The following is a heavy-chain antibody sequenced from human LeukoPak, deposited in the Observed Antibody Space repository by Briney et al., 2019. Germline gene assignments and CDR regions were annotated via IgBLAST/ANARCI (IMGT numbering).Heavy chain of an antibody. D-gene: IGHD3-3*01. Sequence: SETLSLTCTASGGSISSYYWSWIRQPAGKGLEWIGRIYTSGSTNYNPSLKSRVTMSVDTSKNQFSLKLSSVTAADTAVYYCARDLSYYDSPGAFDIWGQGTMVTVSS. CDR3: ARDLSYYDSPGAFDI. J-gene: IGHJ3*02. CDR2: IYTSGST. V-gene: IGHV4-4*07. CDR1: GGSISSYY.